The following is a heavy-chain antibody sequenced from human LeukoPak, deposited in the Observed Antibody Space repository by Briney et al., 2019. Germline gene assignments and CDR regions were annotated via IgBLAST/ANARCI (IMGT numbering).Heavy chain of an antibody. J-gene: IGHJ4*02. CDR1: GFTFSTYS. Sequence: PGGSLRLSCAASGFTFSTYSMNWVRQAPGKGLEWVSYISSLGSTIYYADSVKGRFTIFRDNAKHSLYLQMDGLRAEDTAVYYCARGEQEMATMSIDYWGQGTLVTVSS. D-gene: IGHD5-24*01. CDR3: ARGEQEMATMSIDY. V-gene: IGHV3-48*01. CDR2: ISSLGSTI.